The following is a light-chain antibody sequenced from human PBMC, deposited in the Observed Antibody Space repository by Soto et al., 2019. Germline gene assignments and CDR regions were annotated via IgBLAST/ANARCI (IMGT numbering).Light chain of an antibody. CDR1: QSVSSY. J-gene: IGKJ2*01. V-gene: IGKV3-11*01. Sequence: EIVLTQSPATLSLSPGERATLSCRASQSVSSYLAWYQQKPGQAPRLLIYDASNRATGIPARFSGSGSGTDFTLTLSSREPEDFTVCYCQQRSHWPPGTFGQGTKLEIK. CDR2: DAS. CDR3: QQRSHWPPGT.